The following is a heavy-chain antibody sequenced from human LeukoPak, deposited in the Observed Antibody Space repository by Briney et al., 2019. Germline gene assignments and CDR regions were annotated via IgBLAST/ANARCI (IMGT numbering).Heavy chain of an antibody. J-gene: IGHJ6*02. CDR2: IFYGGSA. V-gene: IGHV4-39*01. CDR1: GGSISSSSFY. Sequence: SETLSLTCTVSGGSISSSSFYWGWIRQHPGKGLEWIGSIFYGGSAYYNPSLKSRVTMSVDTSKNQFSLKLSSVTAADTAVYYCARHSSGWLRYGMDVWGRGTTVTVSS. D-gene: IGHD6-19*01. CDR3: ARHSSGWLRYGMDV.